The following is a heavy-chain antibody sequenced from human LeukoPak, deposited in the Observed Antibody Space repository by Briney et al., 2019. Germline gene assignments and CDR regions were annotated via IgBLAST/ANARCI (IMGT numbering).Heavy chain of an antibody. CDR2: ISGSGGST. CDR1: GFTFSSYA. D-gene: IGHD3-16*01. J-gene: IGHJ5*02. Sequence: GGSLRLSCAASGFTFSSYAMSWVRQAPGKGLEWDSAISGSGGSTYYADSVKGRFTISRENSKNTLYLQMNSLRAEDTAVYYCAKDPWGNSDNWFDPWGQGTLVTVSS. V-gene: IGHV3-23*01. CDR3: AKDPWGNSDNWFDP.